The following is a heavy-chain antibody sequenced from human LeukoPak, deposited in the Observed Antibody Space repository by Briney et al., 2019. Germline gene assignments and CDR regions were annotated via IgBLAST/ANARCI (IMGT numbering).Heavy chain of an antibody. CDR2: ILYDGSKK. Sequence: GGSLRISCTASGFIFSGYDMHWVRQAPGKGLEWVAFILYDGSKKFYADSVKGRFTISRDNSKNTLFLEVNGLRAVDTAVYYCARRGGDSYGQETHYFDYWGQGTLVTASS. J-gene: IGHJ4*02. CDR1: GFIFSGYD. V-gene: IGHV3-30*02. D-gene: IGHD5-18*01. CDR3: ARRGGDSYGQETHYFDY.